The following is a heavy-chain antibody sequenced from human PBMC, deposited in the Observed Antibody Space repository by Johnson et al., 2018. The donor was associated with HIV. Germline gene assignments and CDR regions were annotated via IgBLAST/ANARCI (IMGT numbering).Heavy chain of an antibody. V-gene: IGHV3-30*02. CDR2: IRYAGSNN. Sequence: QVQLVESGGGVVQPGGSLRLSCAASGFTFSSYGMHWVRQAPGKGLEWVAFIRYAGSNNYYADSVTGRFTISRDNSKNTLYLQMNSLRAEDTAVYYCAKDWYRTVGATLGPGAFDIWGQGTMVTVSS. D-gene: IGHD1-26*01. J-gene: IGHJ3*02. CDR3: AKDWYRTVGATLGPGAFDI. CDR1: GFTFSSYG.